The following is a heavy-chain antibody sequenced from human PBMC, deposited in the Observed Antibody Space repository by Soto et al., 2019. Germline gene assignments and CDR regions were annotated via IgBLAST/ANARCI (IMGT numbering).Heavy chain of an antibody. V-gene: IGHV3-23*01. CDR3: ARPTYYYDSSGPPAY. D-gene: IGHD3-22*01. Sequence: LRLSCAASGFTFSSSAMSWVRQAPGKGLEWVSGITGSGGSKYYADSVRGRFTISRDDSQNTLYLQIKSMRADDTSVYYCARPTYYYDSSGPPAYWGQGTLVTVSS. J-gene: IGHJ4*02. CDR1: GFTFSSSA. CDR2: ITGSGGSK.